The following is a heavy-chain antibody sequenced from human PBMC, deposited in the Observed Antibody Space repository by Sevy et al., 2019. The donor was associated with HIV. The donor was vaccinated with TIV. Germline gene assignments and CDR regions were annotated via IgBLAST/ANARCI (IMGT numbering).Heavy chain of an antibody. V-gene: IGHV3-21*01. Sequence: GGSLRLSFAASGFTFSNYNINWVRQAPGKGLEWVSYISGLSNYIYYADSLGGRFTISRDNAKNSVYLQMNSLRTEDTAVYYCARGASSGWDYFDYWGQRTLVTVSS. CDR2: ISGLSNYI. CDR1: GFTFSNYN. D-gene: IGHD6-19*01. CDR3: ARGASSGWDYFDY. J-gene: IGHJ4*02.